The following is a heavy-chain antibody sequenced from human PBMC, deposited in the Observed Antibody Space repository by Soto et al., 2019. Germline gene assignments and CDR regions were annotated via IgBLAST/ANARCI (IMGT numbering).Heavy chain of an antibody. CDR2: IYHSGST. CDR3: AKDIAGSVSY. V-gene: IGHV4-30-2*01. D-gene: IGHD2-15*01. Sequence: SETLSLTCAVSGGSISSGGYSWSWIRQPPGKGLEWIGYIYHSGSTYYNPSLKSRVTISVDRSKNSLYLQMNSLRAEDTAVYYCAKDIAGSVSYWGQGTLVTVSS. CDR1: GGSISSGGYS. J-gene: IGHJ4*02.